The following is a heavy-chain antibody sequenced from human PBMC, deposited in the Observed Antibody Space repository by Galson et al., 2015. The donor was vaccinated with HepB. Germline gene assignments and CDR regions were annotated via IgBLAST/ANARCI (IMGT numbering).Heavy chain of an antibody. D-gene: IGHD5-12*01. J-gene: IGHJ4*02. V-gene: IGHV3-21*01. CDR2: ISSSSSYI. Sequence: SLRLSCAASGFTFSSYSMNWVRQAPGKGLEWVSSISSSSSYICYADSVKGRFTISRDNAKNSLYLQMNSLRAEDTAVYYCARVQSGYDSFYWGQGTLVTVSS. CDR3: ARVQSGYDSFY. CDR1: GFTFSSYS.